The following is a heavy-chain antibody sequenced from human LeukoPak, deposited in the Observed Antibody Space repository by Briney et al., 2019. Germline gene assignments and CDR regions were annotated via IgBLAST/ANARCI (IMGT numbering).Heavy chain of an antibody. CDR3: AKDYRGSFTD. CDR1: GFTFSSDA. J-gene: IGHJ4*02. D-gene: IGHD1-26*01. V-gene: IGHV3-23*01. CDR2: ISTDGGST. Sequence: GGSLRLSCAASGFTFSSDAMSWVRQAPGMGLQLVSTISTDGGSTYSADSVKGRFTISRDNSKNTLFLQMSSLRAEDTAVYFCAKDYRGSFTDWGQGTLVTVSS.